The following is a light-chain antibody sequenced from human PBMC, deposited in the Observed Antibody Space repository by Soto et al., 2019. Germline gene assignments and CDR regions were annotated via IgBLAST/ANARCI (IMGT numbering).Light chain of an antibody. CDR3: QQYDSYSWT. Sequence: IQMTQSPSTLFASVGERVTITFRASQSISSWLAWYQQKPGKAPKLLVYQASTLESGVPLRFSGSGSGTEFTLTINSLQSDDFATYYCQQYDSYSWTFGQGTKVDIK. V-gene: IGKV1-5*03. J-gene: IGKJ1*01. CDR1: QSISSW. CDR2: QAS.